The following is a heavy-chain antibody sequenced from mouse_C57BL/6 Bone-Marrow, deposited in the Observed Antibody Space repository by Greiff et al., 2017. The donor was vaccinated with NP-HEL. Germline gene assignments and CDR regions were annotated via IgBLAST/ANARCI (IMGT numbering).Heavy chain of an antibody. CDR1: GYTFTSYW. D-gene: IGHD2-5*01. V-gene: IGHV1-53*01. Sequence: QVQLQQPGTELVKPGASVKLSCKASGYTFTSYWMHWVKQRPGQGLEWIGNINPSNGGTNYNEKFKSKATLTVDKSSSTAYMQLSILTSEDSAVYYCARYAYSNSYFDYWGQGTTLTVSS. J-gene: IGHJ2*01. CDR3: ARYAYSNSYFDY. CDR2: INPSNGGT.